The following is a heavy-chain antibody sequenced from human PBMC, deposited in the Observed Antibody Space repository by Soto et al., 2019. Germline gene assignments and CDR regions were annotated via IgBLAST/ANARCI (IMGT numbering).Heavy chain of an antibody. CDR2: LSTKFGDT. J-gene: IGHJ5*02. CDR3: ARGGRYYDSSPYHP. Sequence: QVQLVQSGAEVKKPGASVKVSCKTSGYSFTDYYIHWVRQTPGQGLEWVGWLSTKFGDTNFAQKFEGWVTATRATPVSTAYLEIRTLKSAATAVYYCARGGRYYDSSPYHPWGQGTLVIVSS. V-gene: IGHV1-2*04. D-gene: IGHD3-22*01. CDR1: GYSFTDYY.